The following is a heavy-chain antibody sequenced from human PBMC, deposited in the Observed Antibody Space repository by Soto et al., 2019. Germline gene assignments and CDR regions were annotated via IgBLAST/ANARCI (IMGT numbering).Heavy chain of an antibody. CDR3: ERGEYYDFWSGPKPKFSFDY. CDR1: GYTFTSYD. D-gene: IGHD3-3*01. Sequence: ASVKVSCKASGYTFTSYDINWVRQATGQGLEWMGWMNPNSGNTGYAQKFQGRVTMTRNTSISTAYMELSSLRSEDTAVYYCERGEYYDFWSGPKPKFSFDYWGKGTLVTVSS. J-gene: IGHJ4*02. V-gene: IGHV1-8*01. CDR2: MNPNSGNT.